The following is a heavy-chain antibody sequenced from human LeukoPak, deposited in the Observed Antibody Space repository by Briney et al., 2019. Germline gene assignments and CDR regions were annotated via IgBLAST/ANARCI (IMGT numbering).Heavy chain of an antibody. D-gene: IGHD3-10*01. Sequence: SETLSLTCTVSGGSISSGGYYWSWIRQHPGKGLEWIGYIYYSGSTNYNPSLKSRVTISVDTSKNQFSLKLSSVTAADTAVYYCARMTYYYGSGSLEYWGQGTLVTVSS. CDR1: GGSISSGGYY. V-gene: IGHV4-61*08. J-gene: IGHJ4*02. CDR3: ARMTYYYGSGSLEY. CDR2: IYYSGST.